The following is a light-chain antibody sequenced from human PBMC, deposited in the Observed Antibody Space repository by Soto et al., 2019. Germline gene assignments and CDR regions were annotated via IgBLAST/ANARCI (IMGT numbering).Light chain of an antibody. V-gene: IGKV3-20*01. CDR2: DAS. J-gene: IGKJ3*01. Sequence: EIVLTQSPGTLSLSPGERATLSCRASQSVSNTYLAWYQQKAGQAPRLLIYDASSRATGIPDRFSGSGSGTDFTLTISRLEPEDFAVYYCQQYGRSAGLFTFGPGTKVDIK. CDR3: QQYGRSAGLFT. CDR1: QSVSNTY.